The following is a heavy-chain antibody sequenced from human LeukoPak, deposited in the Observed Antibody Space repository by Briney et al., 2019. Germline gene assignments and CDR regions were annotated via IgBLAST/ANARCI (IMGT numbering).Heavy chain of an antibody. CDR1: GFTLSRYS. Sequence: GALRLSRAASGFTLSRYSMNWVRQAPGKGLEWVSSISSGSSYIYYAGSVKGRFTISRDNAKNSLYLQMNSLRAEDTAVYYCARDLSGITGYTYGRGIDYWGQGTLVTVSS. CDR2: ISSGSSYI. J-gene: IGHJ4*02. D-gene: IGHD5-18*01. V-gene: IGHV3-21*01. CDR3: ARDLSGITGYTYGRGIDY.